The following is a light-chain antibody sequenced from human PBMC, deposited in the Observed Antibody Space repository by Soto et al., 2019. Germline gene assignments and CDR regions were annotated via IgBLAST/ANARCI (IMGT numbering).Light chain of an antibody. CDR2: GAS. J-gene: IGKJ2*01. Sequence: ELVLTQSPGTLSLSPGERATLSCRASQSVSSSYLAWYQQKPGQAPRLLIYGASNRATGIPDRFSGSGSGTDFTLTISRLEPDDFAGYFCQQYGRSPPFTFGQGTKVEIK. CDR1: QSVSSSY. CDR3: QQYGRSPPFT. V-gene: IGKV3-20*01.